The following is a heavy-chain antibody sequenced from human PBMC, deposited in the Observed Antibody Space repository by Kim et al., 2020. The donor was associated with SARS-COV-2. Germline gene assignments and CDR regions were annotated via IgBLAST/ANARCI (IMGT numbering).Heavy chain of an antibody. V-gene: IGHV3-23*01. CDR3: AKADSSGYYSAQNFDY. Sequence: ESAEGRCTNSRDNSKNTLYLQMNSLRAEDTAVYYCAKADSSGYYSAQNFDYWGQGTLVTVSS. D-gene: IGHD3-22*01. J-gene: IGHJ4*02.